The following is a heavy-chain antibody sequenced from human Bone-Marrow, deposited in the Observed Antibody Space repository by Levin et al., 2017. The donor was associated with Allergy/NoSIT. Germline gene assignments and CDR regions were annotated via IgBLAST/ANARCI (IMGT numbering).Heavy chain of an antibody. CDR3: VTFSIAVRRNFDY. Sequence: ASVKVSCKASGYTFTHYAMNWVRQAPGQGLEWMGWINTNTGNPTYAQGFAGRFVFSLDTSVSTAYLQISSLKTEDTAVYYCVTFSIAVRRNFDYWGQGTLVTVSS. D-gene: IGHD6-6*01. CDR1: GYTFTHYA. J-gene: IGHJ4*02. CDR2: INTNTGNP. V-gene: IGHV7-4-1*02.